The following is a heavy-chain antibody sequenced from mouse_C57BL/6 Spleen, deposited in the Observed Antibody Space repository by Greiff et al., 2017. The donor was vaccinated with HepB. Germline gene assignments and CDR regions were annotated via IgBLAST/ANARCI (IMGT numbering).Heavy chain of an antibody. CDR3: ARSHPHYYCSSYWYFDV. CDR1: GYSFTGYF. V-gene: IGHV1-20*01. D-gene: IGHD1-1*01. Sequence: EVQLQESGPELVKPGDSVKISCKASGYSFTGYFMNWVMQSHGKSLEWIGRINPYNGDTFYNQKFKGKATLTVDKSSSTAHMELRSLTSEDSAVYYCARSHPHYYCSSYWYFDVWGTGTTVTVSS. J-gene: IGHJ1*03. CDR2: INPYNGDT.